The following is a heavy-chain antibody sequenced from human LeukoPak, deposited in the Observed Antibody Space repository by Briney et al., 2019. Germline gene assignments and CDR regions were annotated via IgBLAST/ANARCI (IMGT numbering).Heavy chain of an antibody. CDR2: ISGSSSYI. D-gene: IGHD3-22*01. V-gene: IGHV3-21*01. J-gene: IGHJ4*02. CDR1: GFTFSSYS. Sequence: GGSLRLSCAASGFTFSSYSMNWVRQAPGKGLEWVSSISGSSSYIYYADSVKGRFTISRDNAKSSLYLQMNSLRAEDTAVYYCARVLDYYYDSSGLMDYWGQGTLVTVSS. CDR3: ARVLDYYYDSSGLMDY.